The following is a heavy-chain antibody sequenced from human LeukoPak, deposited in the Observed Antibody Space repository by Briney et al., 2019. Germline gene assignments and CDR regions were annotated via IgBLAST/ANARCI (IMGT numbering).Heavy chain of an antibody. V-gene: IGHV3-23*01. D-gene: IGHD6-19*01. CDR2: ISGSGGST. CDR3: AKVRGIAVAGTIDY. CDR1: GFPFNIYG. Sequence: GGTLRLSCAASGFPFNIYGMSWVRQAPGKGLEWVSTISGSGGSTSYADSVKGRFTISRDNSKNTLYLQMNSLRAEDTAVYYCAKVRGIAVAGTIDYWGQGTLVTVSS. J-gene: IGHJ4*02.